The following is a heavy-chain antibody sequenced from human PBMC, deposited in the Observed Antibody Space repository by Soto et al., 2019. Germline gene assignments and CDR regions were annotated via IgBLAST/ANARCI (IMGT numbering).Heavy chain of an antibody. CDR2: ISGYDGNT. CDR1: GYTFRSYG. Sequence: HVQLVQSEPEVKKPGASVKVSCKASGYTFRSYGINWVRQAPGQGLEWMGWISGYDGNTNYAQMFQGRVTLTTDTSTTTAYMELRSLRSDDTAVYYCARGGSGSDMDYWGRGALVTVSS. CDR3: ARGGSGSDMDY. D-gene: IGHD3-22*01. J-gene: IGHJ4*02. V-gene: IGHV1-18*01.